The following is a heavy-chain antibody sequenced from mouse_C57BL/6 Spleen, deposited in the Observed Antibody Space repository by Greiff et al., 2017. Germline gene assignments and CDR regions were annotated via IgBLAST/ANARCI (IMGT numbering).Heavy chain of an antibody. V-gene: IGHV8-8*01. J-gene: IGHJ4*01. CDR2: IWWDDDK. D-gene: IGHD1-1*01. Sequence: QVTLKASGPGILQPSQTLSLTCSFSGFSLSTFGMGVGWIRQPSGKGLEWLAHIWWDDDKYYNPALKSRLTISKDTSKNQVFLKIANVDTADTATYYCARSYYYGSSYDAMDYWGQGTSVTVSS. CDR1: GFSLSTFGMG. CDR3: ARSYYYGSSYDAMDY.